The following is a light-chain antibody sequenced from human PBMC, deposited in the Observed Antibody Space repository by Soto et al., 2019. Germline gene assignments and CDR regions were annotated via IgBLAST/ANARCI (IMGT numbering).Light chain of an antibody. CDR1: QSITTS. Sequence: EIGMPQSRATRSVSPGEVMTLSCRASQSITTSLAWYQQKPGQALRLLIYGASTRATNVPARFIASGSGTDFSLTISSLQSDDHSVYFCQQYTDWPTFGQGTKVDIK. J-gene: IGKJ1*01. CDR2: GAS. V-gene: IGKV3-15*01. CDR3: QQYTDWPT.